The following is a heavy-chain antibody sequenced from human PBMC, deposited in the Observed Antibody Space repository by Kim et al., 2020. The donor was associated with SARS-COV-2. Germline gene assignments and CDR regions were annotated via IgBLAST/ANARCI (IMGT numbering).Heavy chain of an antibody. J-gene: IGHJ4*02. CDR2: HRGRP. CDR3: ARKGGRY. Sequence: HRGRPNHNPSLKSRVTISVDTSKNQFSLKLSSVTAADTAVYYCARKGGRYWGQGTLVTVSS. V-gene: IGHV4-34*01. D-gene: IGHD3-16*01.